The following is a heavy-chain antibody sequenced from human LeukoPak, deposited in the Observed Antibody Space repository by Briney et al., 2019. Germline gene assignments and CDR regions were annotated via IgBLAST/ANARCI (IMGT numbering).Heavy chain of an antibody. CDR3: ATDRDYGGNQYYFDY. J-gene: IGHJ4*02. D-gene: IGHD4-23*01. CDR1: GYTFTSYY. Sequence: ASVKVSCKASGYTFTSYYMHWVRQAPGKGLEWMGGFDPEDGETIYAQKFQGRVTMTEDTSTDTAYMELSSLRSEDTAVYYCATDRDYGGNQYYFDYWGQGTLVTVSS. V-gene: IGHV1-24*01. CDR2: FDPEDGET.